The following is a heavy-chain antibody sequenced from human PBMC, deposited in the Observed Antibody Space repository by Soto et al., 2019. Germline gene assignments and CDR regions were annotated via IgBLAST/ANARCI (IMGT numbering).Heavy chain of an antibody. J-gene: IGHJ4*01. CDR3: ARYKDSSARPRAEFDY. CDR1: GYMFTSYF. Sequence: QGHLVQSGAEVKRPGASVRVSCESSGYMFTSYFIHWVRQAPGQGLEWVGVINPSDGTTTCAQKFQDRITMTRDTSTTTVDMELSSLRSEDTAVYYCARYKDSSARPRAEFDYWGHGTLITVSS. CDR2: INPSDGTT. V-gene: IGHV1-46*01. D-gene: IGHD6-19*01.